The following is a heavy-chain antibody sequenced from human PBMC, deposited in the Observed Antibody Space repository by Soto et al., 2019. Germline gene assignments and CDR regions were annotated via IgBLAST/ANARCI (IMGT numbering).Heavy chain of an antibody. CDR2: ISSSSAYI. CDR3: ARDVGEMYAV. CDR1: GFIFSSST. J-gene: IGHJ1*01. D-gene: IGHD2-8*01. V-gene: IGHV3-21*01. Sequence: EVQLVESGGGLVKPGGSLRLSCIGSGFIFSSSTMTWVRQAPGKGLEWVSSISSSSAYIYNADSLKGRFTISRDNAKNSLYLQMDSLRAEDTAVYFCARDVGEMYAVWGQGALVTVSS.